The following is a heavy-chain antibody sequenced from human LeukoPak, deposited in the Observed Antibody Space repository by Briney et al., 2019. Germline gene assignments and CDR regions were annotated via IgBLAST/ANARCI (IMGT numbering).Heavy chain of an antibody. Sequence: PGGSLRLSCVASGFSFSTSGMHWVRQSPGKGLDWVAFIRNDGNKKNYAESVKGRFTISRDNSRNTLYLQMDSLSAEDTAVYYCAQLGIFICGGAWGKGTPVTISS. CDR1: GFSFSTSG. CDR2: IRNDGNKK. V-gene: IGHV3-30*02. D-gene: IGHD2/OR15-2a*01. J-gene: IGHJ6*01. CDR3: AQLGIFICGGA.